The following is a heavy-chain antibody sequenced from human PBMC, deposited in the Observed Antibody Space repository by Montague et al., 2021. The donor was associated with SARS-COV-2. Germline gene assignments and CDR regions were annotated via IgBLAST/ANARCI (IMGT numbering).Heavy chain of an antibody. D-gene: IGHD6-6*01. V-gene: IGHV3-33*01. CDR2: IWYDGSNK. CDR3: ASQLVPRRHFGY. Sequence: SLRLSCAASGFTFSSYGMHWVCQAPGKGLEWVAVIWYDGSNKYYADSVKGRFTISRDNSKNTLYLQMNSLRAEDTAVYYCASQLVPRRHFGYWGQGTLVTVSA. CDR1: GFTFSSYG. J-gene: IGHJ4*02.